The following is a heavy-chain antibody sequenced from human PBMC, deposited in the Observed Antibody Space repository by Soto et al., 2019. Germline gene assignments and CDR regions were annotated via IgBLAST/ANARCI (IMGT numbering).Heavy chain of an antibody. Sequence: GGSLRLSCAASGFTFSNYRMNWVRQAPGKGLEWIASISKTGDTIYYADSVKGRFTISRDDAKNSLFLQMNGLRDEDTAVYYCATLIQKVISASVDYWGQGTLVTVSS. CDR2: ISKTGDTI. CDR1: GFTFSNYR. J-gene: IGHJ4*02. D-gene: IGHD3-16*02. V-gene: IGHV3-48*02. CDR3: ATLIQKVISASVDY.